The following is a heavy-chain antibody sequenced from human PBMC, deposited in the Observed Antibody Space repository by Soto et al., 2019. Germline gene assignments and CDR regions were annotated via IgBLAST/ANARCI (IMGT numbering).Heavy chain of an antibody. D-gene: IGHD6-19*01. CDR3: ARASDGYMIGWYVGSFDY. J-gene: IGHJ4*02. CDR1: GYTFTSYG. CDR2: IRAYNGYT. Sequence: ASVKVSCKASGYTFTSYGISWVRQAPGQGLEWMGWIRAYNGYTNYAQKFQGRVTLTTDTSTSTAYMELRSLISDDTAVYYCARASDGYMIGWYVGSFDYRGQGTLLTVSS. V-gene: IGHV1-18*04.